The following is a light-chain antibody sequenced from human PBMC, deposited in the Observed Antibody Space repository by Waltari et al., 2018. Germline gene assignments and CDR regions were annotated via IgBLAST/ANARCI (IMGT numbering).Light chain of an antibody. CDR3: GARDDSVTGPWV. Sequence: QSVLTPPPSASGTPGPTVTIACSGRPSNVGSHYVHWYQPLPGIAPKLLLYRNDQRPSGVPDRFSGSKSETSASLAITGLRAEDEADYYCGARDDSVTGPWVFGRGTRLTVL. V-gene: IGLV1-47*01. J-gene: IGLJ3*02. CDR2: RND. CDR1: PSNVGSHY.